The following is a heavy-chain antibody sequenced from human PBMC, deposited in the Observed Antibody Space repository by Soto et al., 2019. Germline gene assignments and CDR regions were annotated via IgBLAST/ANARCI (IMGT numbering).Heavy chain of an antibody. J-gene: IGHJ4*02. CDR2: IYHSGST. CDR3: ARHTPAISISDH. D-gene: IGHD2-15*01. V-gene: IGHV4-39*01. Sequence: QLQLQESGPGLVKPSETLSLTCTVSGGSISSGSYYWGWIRQPPEKGLEWIGSIYHSGSTYYNPSPKSRVTISVDTSKNQFSLKLSSVTAADTAVYYCARHTPAISISDHWGQGTLVTVSS. CDR1: GGSISSGSYY.